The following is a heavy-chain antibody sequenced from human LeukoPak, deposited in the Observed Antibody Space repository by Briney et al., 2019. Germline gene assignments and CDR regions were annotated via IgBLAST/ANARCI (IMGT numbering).Heavy chain of an antibody. CDR2: INHSGST. Sequence: SETLSLTCAVYGGSFSGYYWSWIRQPPGKGLESIGEINHSGSTNYNPSLKSRVTISVDTSKNQFSLKLSSVTAADTAVYYCARESPGSRNYGMDVWGQGTTVTVSS. CDR3: ARESPGSRNYGMDV. V-gene: IGHV4-34*01. D-gene: IGHD1-1*01. CDR1: GGSFSGYY. J-gene: IGHJ6*02.